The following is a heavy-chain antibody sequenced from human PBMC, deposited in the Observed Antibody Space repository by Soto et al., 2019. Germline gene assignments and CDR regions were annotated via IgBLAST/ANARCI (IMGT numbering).Heavy chain of an antibody. CDR1: GFTFSSYA. Sequence: EVQLLESGGGLVQPGGSLRLSCAASGFTFSSYAMSWVRQAPGKGLEWVSAISGSGGSTYYADSVKARFTISRDNSKNTLYLQRNSLRAEDTAVYYCAKRSGDYVLQPRFDYWGQGTLVTVSS. D-gene: IGHD4-17*01. V-gene: IGHV3-23*01. J-gene: IGHJ4*02. CDR2: ISGSGGST. CDR3: AKRSGDYVLQPRFDY.